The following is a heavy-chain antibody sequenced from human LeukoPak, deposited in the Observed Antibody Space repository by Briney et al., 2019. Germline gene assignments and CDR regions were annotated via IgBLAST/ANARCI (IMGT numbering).Heavy chain of an antibody. D-gene: IGHD3-3*01. J-gene: IGHJ4*02. V-gene: IGHV3-11*04. Sequence: PGGSLRLSCAASGFSFSDHYMSWIRQAPGKGLEWVSYISRSGSTIYYADPVKGRFTISRDNAKNSLYLQMNSLRVEDTAVYYCVRTASRIFGMQWGQGTLVIVSS. CDR3: VRTASRIFGMQ. CDR2: ISRSGSTI. CDR1: GFSFSDHY.